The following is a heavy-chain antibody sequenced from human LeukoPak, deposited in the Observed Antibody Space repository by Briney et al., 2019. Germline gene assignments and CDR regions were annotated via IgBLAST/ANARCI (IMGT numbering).Heavy chain of an antibody. J-gene: IGHJ5*02. Sequence: SVKVSCKASGGTFSSYAISWVRQAPGQGLEWIGGIIPIFGTANYAQKFQGRVMITTDESTSTAYMKLTSLRSEDKDVYYCARWEPPQGFDPWGQGTLVTVSS. CDR3: ARWEPPQGFDP. CDR1: GGTFSSYA. CDR2: IIPIFGTA. V-gene: IGHV1-69*05. D-gene: IGHD1-26*01.